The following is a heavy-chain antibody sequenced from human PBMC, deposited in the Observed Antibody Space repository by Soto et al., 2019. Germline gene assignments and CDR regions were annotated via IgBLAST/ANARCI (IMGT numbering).Heavy chain of an antibody. J-gene: IGHJ6*03. D-gene: IGHD3-3*01. Sequence: PSETLSLTCTVSGGSISSSSYYWGWIRQPPGRGLEWIGSIYYSGSTYYNPSLKSRVTISVDTSKNQFSLKLSSVTAADTAVYYCARLRWYDFWSGYSGDYYYMDVWGKGTTVTVSS. CDR1: GGSISSSSYY. CDR2: IYYSGST. V-gene: IGHV4-39*01. CDR3: ARLRWYDFWSGYSGDYYYMDV.